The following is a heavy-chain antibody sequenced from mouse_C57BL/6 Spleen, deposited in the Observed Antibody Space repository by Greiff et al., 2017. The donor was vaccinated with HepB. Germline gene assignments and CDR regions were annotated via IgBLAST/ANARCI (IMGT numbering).Heavy chain of an antibody. CDR3: AFPYYYGSSFDY. CDR2: ISGGGGNT. V-gene: IGHV5-9*01. Sequence: EVNVVESGGGLVKPGGSLKLSCAASGFTFSSYTMSWVRQTPEKRLEWVATISGGGGNTYYPDSVKGRFTISRDNAKNTLYLQMSSLRSEDTALYYCAFPYYYGSSFDYWGQGTTLTVSS. CDR1: GFTFSSYT. J-gene: IGHJ2*01. D-gene: IGHD1-1*01.